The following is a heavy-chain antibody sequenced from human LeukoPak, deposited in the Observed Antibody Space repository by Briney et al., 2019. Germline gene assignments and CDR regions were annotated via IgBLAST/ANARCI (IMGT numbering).Heavy chain of an antibody. CDR2: ISYDGSNK. CDR3: ARDRERGSSSSPSLDV. D-gene: IGHD6-6*01. J-gene: IGHJ6*04. Sequence: GGSLRLSCVVSGFTFSTYSIHWVRQAPGKGLEWVALISYDGSNKYYADSVKGRFVISRDNPKNTLYLQMNSLRAEDTAVYYCARDRERGSSSSPSLDVWGKGTTVTVSS. CDR1: GFTFSTYS. V-gene: IGHV3-30*09.